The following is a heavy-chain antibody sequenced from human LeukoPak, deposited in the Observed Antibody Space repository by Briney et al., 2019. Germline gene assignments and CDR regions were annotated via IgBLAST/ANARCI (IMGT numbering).Heavy chain of an antibody. Sequence: SETLSLTCTVSGGSISSSSYYWGWIRQPPGKGLEWIGSIYYSGSTYYNPSLKSRVTISVDTSKNQFSLRLSSVTAADTAVYYCARSDGYNTDYWGQGTLVTVSS. V-gene: IGHV4-39*01. CDR1: GGSISSSSYY. J-gene: IGHJ4*02. D-gene: IGHD5-24*01. CDR2: IYYSGST. CDR3: ARSDGYNTDY.